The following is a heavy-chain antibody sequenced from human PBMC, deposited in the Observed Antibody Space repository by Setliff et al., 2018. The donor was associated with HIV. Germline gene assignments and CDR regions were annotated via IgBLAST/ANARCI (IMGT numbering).Heavy chain of an antibody. Sequence: SETLSLTCAVYGESFSRYYFTWIRQAPGRGLEWIGEINHSAFTKYNPSLASRVTMSIDTSKNQFSLLLSSVTAADTAVYFCASAPLYFYDGSGYLKYWGQGSQVTVSS. CDR2: INHSAFT. V-gene: IGHV4-34*10. CDR3: ASAPLYFYDGSGYLKY. D-gene: IGHD3-22*01. J-gene: IGHJ4*02. CDR1: GESFSRYY.